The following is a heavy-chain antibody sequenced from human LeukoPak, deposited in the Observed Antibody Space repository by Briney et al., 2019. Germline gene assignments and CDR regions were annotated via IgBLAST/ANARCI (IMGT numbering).Heavy chain of an antibody. V-gene: IGHV3-74*01. Sequence: PGGSLRLSCAASGFTFSSYWMHWVRQAPGKGLVRVSRLNSDGTNTYHADSVKGRVTISRDNAKNTVYLEMNSLRAEDTAVYYCARGGLRNWYFDLWGCGTLVTVSS. D-gene: IGHD5-12*01. J-gene: IGHJ2*01. CDR2: LNSDGTNT. CDR3: ARGGLRNWYFDL. CDR1: GFTFSSYW.